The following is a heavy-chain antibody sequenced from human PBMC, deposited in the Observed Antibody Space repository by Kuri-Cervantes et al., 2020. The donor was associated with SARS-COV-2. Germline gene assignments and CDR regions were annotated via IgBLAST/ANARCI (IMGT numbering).Heavy chain of an antibody. CDR2: LSGSGGRA. CDR1: GFTFIGHA. J-gene: IGHJ5*02. CDR3: SRDPTAHYDFGTGYYGDNWFDP. D-gene: IGHD3-3*01. Sequence: GGSLRLSCAASGFTFIGHAMNWVRQAPGKGLEWVSRLSGSGGRAYYADSVKGRFTISRDNSKNTLYLEMNSLRAENTAVYYCSRDPTAHYDFGTGYYGDNWFDPWGQGTLVTVSS. V-gene: IGHV3-23*01.